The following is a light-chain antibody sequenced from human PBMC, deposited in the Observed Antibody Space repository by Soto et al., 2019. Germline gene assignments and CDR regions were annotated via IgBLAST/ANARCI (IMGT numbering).Light chain of an antibody. V-gene: IGKV1D-12*01. J-gene: IGKJ4*01. CDR3: QQAYSFPLT. Sequence: DIPMTQSPSSVSTSVGDRVTITCRASQQIGSWLAWYQQKPGKAPKLLIYTASTLQSGVPSRFRGSGSGTEFTLTINSLQPEDFATYYCQQAYSFPLTFGGGTEVENK. CDR2: TAS. CDR1: QQIGSW.